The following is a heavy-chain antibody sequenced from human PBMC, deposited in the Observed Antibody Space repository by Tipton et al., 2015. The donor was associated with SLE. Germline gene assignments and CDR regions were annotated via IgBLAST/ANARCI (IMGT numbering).Heavy chain of an antibody. J-gene: IGHJ3*02. CDR1: GDSFSGYY. CDR2: INHSGNS. CDR3: ASHLWYCTGGRCYDNAFDI. D-gene: IGHD2-15*01. Sequence: TLSLTCAVYGDSFSGYYWSWIRQAPGKGLEWIGEINHSGNSNYNPSLKSRVTISVDTSKNQFSLKLRSVTAADTALYYCASHLWYCTGGRCYDNAFDIWGRGTMVTVSS. V-gene: IGHV4-34*01.